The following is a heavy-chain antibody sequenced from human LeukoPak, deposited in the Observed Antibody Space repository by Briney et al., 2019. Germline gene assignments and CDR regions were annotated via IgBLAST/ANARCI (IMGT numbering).Heavy chain of an antibody. CDR2: IKHDGSEK. CDR3: ARDSVAGTGVFDY. D-gene: IGHD6-19*01. J-gene: IGHJ4*02. CDR1: GFTFSNAW. V-gene: IGHV3-7*01. Sequence: GGSLRLSCAASGFTFSNAWMSWVRQAPGKGLEWVANIKHDGSEKYYVDSVKGRFTISRDNAKNSLYLQMNSLRAEDTAVYYCARDSVAGTGVFDYWGQGTLVTVSS.